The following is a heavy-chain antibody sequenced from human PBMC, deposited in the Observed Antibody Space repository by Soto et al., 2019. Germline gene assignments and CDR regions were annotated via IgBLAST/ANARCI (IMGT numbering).Heavy chain of an antibody. Sequence: QVQLVQSGAEVKKPGSSVKVSCKASGGTFSSYAISWVRQAPGQGLEWMGGIIPIFGTANYAPKFQGRVTITADESTSTGYMELSSLRSEDTAVYYCARTPPLNWNYAFSDARRYYYGMDVWGQGTTVTVSS. CDR3: ARTPPLNWNYAFSDARRYYYGMDV. V-gene: IGHV1-69*01. CDR1: GGTFSSYA. D-gene: IGHD1-7*01. J-gene: IGHJ6*02. CDR2: IIPIFGTA.